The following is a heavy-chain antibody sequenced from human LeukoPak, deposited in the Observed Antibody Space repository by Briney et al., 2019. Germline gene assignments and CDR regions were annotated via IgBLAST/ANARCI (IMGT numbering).Heavy chain of an antibody. J-gene: IGHJ4*02. V-gene: IGHV4-34*01. CDR1: DGSFSSYH. Sequence: SETLSLTCAVYDGSFSSYHWSWIRQSPGKGLEWIGEINHSGSTNYNPSLKSRVTMSVDTSKNQFSLKLSSVTVADTAVYYCAQGAYLGYWGQGTLVTVSS. D-gene: IGHD7-27*01. CDR3: AQGAYLGY. CDR2: INHSGST.